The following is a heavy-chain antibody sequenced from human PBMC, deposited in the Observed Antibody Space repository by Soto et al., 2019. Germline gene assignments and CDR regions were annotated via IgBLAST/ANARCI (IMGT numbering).Heavy chain of an antibody. J-gene: IGHJ6*02. CDR3: ARGRYFDWLVSPVGYYGMDV. CDR1: GGTFSSYA. V-gene: IGHV1-69*01. Sequence: QVQLVQSGAEVKKPGSSVKVSCKASGGTFSSYAISWVRQAPGQGLEWMGGIIPIFGTANYAQKFQGRVTITADESTSTASMELSSLRSEDTAVYYCARGRYFDWLVSPVGYYGMDVWGQGTTVTVSS. D-gene: IGHD3-9*01. CDR2: IIPIFGTA.